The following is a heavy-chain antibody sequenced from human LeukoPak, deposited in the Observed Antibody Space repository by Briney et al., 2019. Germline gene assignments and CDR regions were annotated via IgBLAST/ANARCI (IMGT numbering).Heavy chain of an antibody. CDR3: ARGQMGVD. CDR1: GFTFSSNY. J-gene: IGHJ4*02. Sequence: GGSLRLSCAASGFTFSSNYMSWVRQAPGKGLEWVSVIYSDGSTDYVDSVRGRFAISRDTSKNTLYLQMNSLRVEDTAVYYCARGQMGVDWGRGTLVTVSS. D-gene: IGHD1-26*01. CDR2: IYSDGST. V-gene: IGHV3-53*01.